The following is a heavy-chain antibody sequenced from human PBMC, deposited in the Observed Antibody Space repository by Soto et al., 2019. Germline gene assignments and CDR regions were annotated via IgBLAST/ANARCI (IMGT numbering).Heavy chain of an antibody. Sequence: ASVKVFCKASGYTFTSYAMLWVRQAPGQRLEWMGWINAGNGNTKYSQKFQGRVTITRDTSASTAYMELSSLRSEDTAMYYCAASYGSGYRAFDFWGQGALVTVSS. CDR2: INAGNGNT. D-gene: IGHD3-10*01. CDR3: AASYGSGYRAFDF. V-gene: IGHV1-3*01. CDR1: GYTFTSYA. J-gene: IGHJ4*02.